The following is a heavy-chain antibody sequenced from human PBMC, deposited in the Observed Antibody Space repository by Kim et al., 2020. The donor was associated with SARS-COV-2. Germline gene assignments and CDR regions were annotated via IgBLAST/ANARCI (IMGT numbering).Heavy chain of an antibody. CDR2: IYYSGST. CDR3: ARGRYCSSTSCLMDIFDY. J-gene: IGHJ4*02. V-gene: IGHV4-39*01. D-gene: IGHD2-2*01. CDR1: GGSISSSSYY. Sequence: SETLSLTCTVSGGSISSSSYYWGWIRQPPGKGLEWIGSIYYSGSTYYNPSLKSRVTISVDTSKNQFSLKLSSVTAADTAVYYCARGRYCSSTSCLMDIFDYWGQGTLVTVSS.